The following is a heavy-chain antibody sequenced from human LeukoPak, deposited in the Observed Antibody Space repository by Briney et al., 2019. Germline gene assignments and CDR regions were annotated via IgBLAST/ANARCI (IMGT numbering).Heavy chain of an antibody. V-gene: IGHV1-2*02. J-gene: IGHJ4*02. Sequence: ASVKVSCKASGYTFTGYYIHWARQAPGQGLEWMGWINPNSGVTNYAQKFQGRVTMTRDTSISTAYMELSRLTSDDTAVFYCASRDGPQGAFDYWGQGTLVTVSS. CDR1: GYTFTGYY. CDR3: ASRDGPQGAFDY. D-gene: IGHD5-24*01. CDR2: INPNSGVT.